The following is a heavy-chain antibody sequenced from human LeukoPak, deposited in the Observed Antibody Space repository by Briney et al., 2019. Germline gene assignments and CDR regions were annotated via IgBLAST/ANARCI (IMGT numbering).Heavy chain of an antibody. CDR2: IDPSDSYT. CDR1: GYSLTSYW. D-gene: IGHD6-19*01. CDR3: ARHLGGSGWF. J-gene: IGHJ4*02. Sequence: GESLKISCKGSGYSLTSYWISWVRQMPGKGLEWMGRIDPSDSYTNYSPSFQGHVTISAGKSISTAYLQWSSLKASDTAMYYCARHLGGSGWFWGQGTLVIVSS. V-gene: IGHV5-10-1*01.